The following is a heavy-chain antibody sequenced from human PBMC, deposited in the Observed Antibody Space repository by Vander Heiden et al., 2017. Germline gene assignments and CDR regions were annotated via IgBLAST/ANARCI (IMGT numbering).Heavy chain of an antibody. CDR3: GRNLMGPTTVGY. Sequence: EVQLVESGGGVVQPGGALRLSCAASGLTFSTPWMHWVPQAQGKGLVRLSRTNSDGSSTNYGDRVKGRLTISRDNAKNKLYMQMNSLRAEDKAVYYCGRNLMGPTTVGYWGQGTLGALSS. J-gene: IGHJ4*02. D-gene: IGHD1-26*01. V-gene: IGHV3-74*01. CDR1: GLTFSTPW. CDR2: TNSDGSST.